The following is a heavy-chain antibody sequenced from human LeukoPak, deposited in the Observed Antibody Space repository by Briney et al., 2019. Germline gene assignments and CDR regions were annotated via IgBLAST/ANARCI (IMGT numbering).Heavy chain of an antibody. J-gene: IGHJ4*02. Sequence: GGSLRLSCTTSGFTFGSYSMNWVRQAPGKGLEWVSFISSSSYIYYADSVKGRFTISRDNAKNSLYLQMSSLRAEDAAVYYCARGVGSAYYYYFDYWGQGTLVTVSS. CDR1: GFTFGSYS. CDR3: ARGVGSAYYYYFDY. D-gene: IGHD3-22*01. V-gene: IGHV3-21*01. CDR2: ISSSSYI.